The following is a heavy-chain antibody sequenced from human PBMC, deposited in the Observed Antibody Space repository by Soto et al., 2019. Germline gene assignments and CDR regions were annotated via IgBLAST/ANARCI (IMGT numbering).Heavy chain of an antibody. V-gene: IGHV4-61*08. CDR3: ARIPVDTSMIYWLDP. CDR1: VGSVIRGDYY. CDR2: IYYSGNT. D-gene: IGHD5-18*01. J-gene: IGHJ5*02. Sequence: SETLSLNCTVSVGSVIRGDYYWSWSLQPPGKGLEWIGYIYYSGNTNYNPSLKSRVIISVDTSKNLFSLKLTSVTAADTAVYYCARIPVDTSMIYWLDPWGQGTLVTVSS.